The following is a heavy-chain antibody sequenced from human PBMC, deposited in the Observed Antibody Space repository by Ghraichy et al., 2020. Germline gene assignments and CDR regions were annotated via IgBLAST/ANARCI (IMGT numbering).Heavy chain of an antibody. D-gene: IGHD6-19*01. J-gene: IGHJ5*02. Sequence: SETLSLTCAVYGGSFSGYYWSWIRQPPGKGLEWIGEINHSGSTNYNPSLKSRVTISIDTSKNQFSLKLSSVTAADTAVYYCARVWGFGDGYSSGWYFRGRLNWFDPCCQGTLVTVSS. V-gene: IGHV4-34*01. CDR2: INHSGST. CDR1: GGSFSGYY. CDR3: ARVWGFGDGYSSGWYFRGRLNWFDP.